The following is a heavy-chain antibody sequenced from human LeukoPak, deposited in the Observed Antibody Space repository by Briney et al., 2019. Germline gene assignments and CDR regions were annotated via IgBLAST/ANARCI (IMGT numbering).Heavy chain of an antibody. D-gene: IGHD2-2*02. CDR2: IYSGGST. Sequence: GGSLRLSCAASGFTVSSNYMSWVRQAPGKGLEWVSVIYSGGSTYYADSVKGRFTISSDKSKNTLYLEMNSLRAEDTAVYYCATDYICSRTSCYTGVGFDCWGQGTLVTVSS. CDR3: ATDYICSRTSCYTGVGFDC. J-gene: IGHJ4*02. CDR1: GFTVSSNY. V-gene: IGHV3-53*01.